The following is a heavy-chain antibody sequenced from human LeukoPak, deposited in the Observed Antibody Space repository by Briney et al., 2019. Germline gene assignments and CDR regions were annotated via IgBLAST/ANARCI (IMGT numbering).Heavy chain of an antibody. CDR1: GYTFTSYG. D-gene: IGHD2-2*01. J-gene: IGHJ4*02. CDR3: ARYQLLWLVPEYYFDY. Sequence: ASVKVSCKASGYTFTSYGISWVRQAPGQGLEWMGWISAYNGNTNYAQKLQGRVTMTTDTSTSTAYMELRSLRSDDTAVYYCARYQLLWLVPEYYFDYWGQGTLVTVSS. CDR2: ISAYNGNT. V-gene: IGHV1-18*01.